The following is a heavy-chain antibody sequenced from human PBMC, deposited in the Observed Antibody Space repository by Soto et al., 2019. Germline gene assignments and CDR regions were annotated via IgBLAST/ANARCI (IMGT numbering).Heavy chain of an antibody. J-gene: IGHJ4*02. CDR1: GFSLTTSGEG. D-gene: IGHD5-12*01. Sequence: QITLKESGPTLVKPTQPLTLTCTFSGFSLTTSGEGVGWIRQPPGKALGWLALIYWDDDKRYRPSLQSRVTISTDTSKRQVVLRLTNMDPVDTATYYCAHRKKTVTVATYFDSWGQGTLVTVSS. CDR3: AHRKKTVTVATYFDS. V-gene: IGHV2-5*02. CDR2: IYWDDDK.